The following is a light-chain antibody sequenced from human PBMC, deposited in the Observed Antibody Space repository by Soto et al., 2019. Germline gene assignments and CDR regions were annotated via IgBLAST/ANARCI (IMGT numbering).Light chain of an antibody. CDR3: QHCDYLPI. J-gene: IGKJ3*01. CDR1: QDITSY. V-gene: IGKV1-33*01. CDR2: DAS. Sequence: DIQMTQSPSSLSASVGDRVTITCQASQDITSYLNWYQHKPGKAPKLLIYDASILEGGVPPWFSGSGSGTDFTLTISSLQPEDVATYYCQHCDYLPIFGPGTTVDFK.